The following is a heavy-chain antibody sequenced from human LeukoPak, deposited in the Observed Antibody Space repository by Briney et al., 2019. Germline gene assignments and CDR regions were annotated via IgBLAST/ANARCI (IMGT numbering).Heavy chain of an antibody. Sequence: SETLSLTCTVSGGSISSGSHYWSWIRQPAGKGLEWIGRIYTSGRTNYNPSLKSRVTISIDMSKKQFSLKLSSVTAADTAVYHCARTYYDPLTGYYSGGGPFDSWGQGTLVTVSS. CDR2: IYTSGRT. V-gene: IGHV4-61*02. J-gene: IGHJ4*02. CDR3: ARTYYDPLTGYYSGGGPFDS. D-gene: IGHD3-9*01. CDR1: GGSISSGSHY.